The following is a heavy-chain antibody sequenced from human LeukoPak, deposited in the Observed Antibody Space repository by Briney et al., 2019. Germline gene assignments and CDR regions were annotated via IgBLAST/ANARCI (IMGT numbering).Heavy chain of an antibody. V-gene: IGHV4-59*01. D-gene: IGHD3-9*01. Sequence: PSETLSLTCAVYGGSFSSYYWSWIRQPPGKGLEWIGYIYYSGSTNYNPSLKSRVTISVDTSKNQFSLKLSSVTAADTAVYYCARDRMGYDILTGYYQGYWFDPWGQGTLVTVSS. CDR2: IYYSGST. J-gene: IGHJ5*02. CDR3: ARDRMGYDILTGYYQGYWFDP. CDR1: GGSFSSYY.